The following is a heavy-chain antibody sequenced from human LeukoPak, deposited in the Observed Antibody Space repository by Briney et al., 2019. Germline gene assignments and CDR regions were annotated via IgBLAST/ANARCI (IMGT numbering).Heavy chain of an antibody. CDR3: ARGAAVAGKSPPTYYYYYYGMDV. CDR1: GYTSTGYY. CDR2: INPNSGGT. J-gene: IGHJ6*02. D-gene: IGHD6-19*01. Sequence: ASVKVSCKASGYTSTGYYMHWVRQAPGRGLEWMGWINPNSGGTNYAQKFQGWVTMTRDTSISTAYMELSRLRSDDTAVYYCARGAAVAGKSPPTYYYYYYGMDVWGQGTTVTVSS. V-gene: IGHV1-2*04.